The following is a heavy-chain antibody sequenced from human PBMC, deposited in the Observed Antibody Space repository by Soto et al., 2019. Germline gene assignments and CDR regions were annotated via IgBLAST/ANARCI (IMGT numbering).Heavy chain of an antibody. Sequence: GSLRLSCAASGFTFSSYAMSWVRQAPGKGLEWVSTIGGSGVSTYYADSVKGRFTVSRDNSKNTLYLQVTSLRAEDTAVYYCAKDVEGSYWGQGTLVTVSS. J-gene: IGHJ4*02. D-gene: IGHD2-21*01. CDR1: GFTFSSYA. CDR2: IGGSGVST. V-gene: IGHV3-23*01. CDR3: AKDVEGSY.